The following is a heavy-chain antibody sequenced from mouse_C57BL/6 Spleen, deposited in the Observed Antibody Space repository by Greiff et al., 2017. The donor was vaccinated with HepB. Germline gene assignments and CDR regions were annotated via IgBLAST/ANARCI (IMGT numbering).Heavy chain of an antibody. J-gene: IGHJ1*03. CDR3: ATDTDYYGSGYFDV. Sequence: EVKVVESGGGLVKPGGSLKLSCAASGFTFSDYGMHWVRQAPEKGLEWVAYISSGSSTIYYADTVKGRFTISRDNAKNTLFLKMTSLRSEDTAMSYCATDTDYYGSGYFDVWGTGTTVTVSS. V-gene: IGHV5-17*01. CDR2: ISSGSSTI. CDR1: GFTFSDYG. D-gene: IGHD1-1*01.